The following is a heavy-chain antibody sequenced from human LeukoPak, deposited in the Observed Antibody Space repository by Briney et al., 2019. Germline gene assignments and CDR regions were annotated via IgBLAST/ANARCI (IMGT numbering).Heavy chain of an antibody. V-gene: IGHV4-59*01. Sequence: SETLSLTCTVSGGSISSYYWSWIRQPPGKGLEWIGYIYYSGSTNYNPSLKSRVTISVDTSKNQFSLKLSSVTAADTAVYYCASSGYSSSWYYFDYWGQGTLVTVSS. D-gene: IGHD6-13*01. CDR3: ASSGYSSSWYYFDY. J-gene: IGHJ4*02. CDR1: GGSISSYY. CDR2: IYYSGST.